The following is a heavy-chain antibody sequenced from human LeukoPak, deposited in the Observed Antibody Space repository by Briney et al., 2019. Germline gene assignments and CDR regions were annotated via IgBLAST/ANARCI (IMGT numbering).Heavy chain of an antibody. CDR1: GFTFSSYS. D-gene: IGHD3-3*01. CDR3: AHGLWSGYYYSWFDP. CDR2: ISSSSSYI. Sequence: GGSLRLSCAASGFTFSSYSMNWVRQAPGTGLEWVSSISSSSSYIYYADSVKGRFTISRDNAKNSLYLQMNSLRAEDTAVYYCAHGLWSGYYYSWFDPWGQGTLVTVSS. V-gene: IGHV3-21*01. J-gene: IGHJ5*02.